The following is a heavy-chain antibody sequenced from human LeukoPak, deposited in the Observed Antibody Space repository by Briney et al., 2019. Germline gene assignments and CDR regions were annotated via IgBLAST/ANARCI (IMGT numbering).Heavy chain of an antibody. CDR2: IYYSGST. CDR3: ASFSDYGGNFFDY. CDR1: GGSISSYY. V-gene: IGHV4-59*08. J-gene: IGHJ4*02. D-gene: IGHD4-23*01. Sequence: SETLSLTCGVSGGSISSYYWSWLRQPPGKGLEWIGYIYYSGSTNYNPSLKSRVTMSLDTSENQFSLRLRSVTAADTAVYYCASFSDYGGNFFDYWGQGTLVTVSS.